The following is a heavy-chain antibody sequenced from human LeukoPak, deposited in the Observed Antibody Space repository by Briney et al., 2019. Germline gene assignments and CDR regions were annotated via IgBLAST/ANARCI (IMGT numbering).Heavy chain of an antibody. CDR1: GFTFSSYA. D-gene: IGHD3-10*01. J-gene: IGHJ4*02. CDR2: IYSGGST. CDR3: AKDPEYGSYFDY. Sequence: PGGSLRLSCAASGFTFSSYAMSWVHQAPGKGLEWVSVIYSGGSTYYADSVKGRFTISRDNSKNTLYLQMNSLRAEDTAVYYCAKDPEYGSYFDYWGQGTLVTVSS. V-gene: IGHV3-23*03.